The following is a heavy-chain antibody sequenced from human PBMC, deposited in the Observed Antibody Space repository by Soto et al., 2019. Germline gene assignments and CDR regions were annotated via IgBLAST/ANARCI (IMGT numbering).Heavy chain of an antibody. Sequence: SETMSLTCTVAGGSIRSGDNYWSWIRKTPGKGLEWIGYIYYRGSTYYNQSLKSRVTISVDTSMNQFSLTLTSVTAADTAVYYCARDPARGGGSYLGYFDYWGQGTPVTVSS. J-gene: IGHJ4*02. CDR3: ARDPARGGGSYLGYFDY. CDR1: GGSIRSGDNY. D-gene: IGHD1-26*01. V-gene: IGHV4-30-4*01. CDR2: IYYRGST.